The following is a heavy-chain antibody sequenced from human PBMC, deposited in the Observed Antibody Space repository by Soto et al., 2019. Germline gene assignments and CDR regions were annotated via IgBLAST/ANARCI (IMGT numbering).Heavy chain of an antibody. Sequence: ASVKVSCKVSGYTLTELSMHWVRQAPGKGLEWMGGSDPEDGETIYAQKFQGRVTMTEDTSTDTAYMELSSLRSEDTAVYYCATEGDIVATIRTWSFDYWGQGTLVTVSS. CDR3: ATEGDIVATIRTWSFDY. V-gene: IGHV1-24*01. CDR2: SDPEDGET. J-gene: IGHJ4*02. D-gene: IGHD5-12*01. CDR1: GYTLTELS.